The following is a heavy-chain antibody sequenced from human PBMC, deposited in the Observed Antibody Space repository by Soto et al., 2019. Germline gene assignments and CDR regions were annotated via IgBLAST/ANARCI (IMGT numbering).Heavy chain of an antibody. CDR3: AKFFVETGSNSGWPWSFHY. Sequence: EVQLLESGGGLVQPGTSLRLSCAASGFTFSNDAMSWGLQAPGQGLDWVAAISGSGGTTYYAGSVKGRFTMSRDNSKNTLFLQMNSLRAEDAAVYYCAKFFVETGSNSGWPWSFHYWGQGTLVTVSS. CDR2: ISGSGGTT. CDR1: GFTFSNDA. J-gene: IGHJ4*02. D-gene: IGHD6-25*01. V-gene: IGHV3-23*01.